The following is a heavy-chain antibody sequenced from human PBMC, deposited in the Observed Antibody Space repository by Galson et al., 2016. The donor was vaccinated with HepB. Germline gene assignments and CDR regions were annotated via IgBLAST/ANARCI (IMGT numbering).Heavy chain of an antibody. Sequence: CAISGDSVSSNSAAWNWIRQSPSRGLEWLGRTYYESKWYRDYAVSVESRITINADTSKNQFSLQLNSVTSEDTALYYCARNYYGSGGYYTLFDYWGQGTPVTVSS. CDR2: TYYESKWYR. V-gene: IGHV6-1*01. J-gene: IGHJ4*02. CDR3: ARNYYGSGGYYTLFDY. CDR1: GDSVSSNSAA. D-gene: IGHD3-10*01.